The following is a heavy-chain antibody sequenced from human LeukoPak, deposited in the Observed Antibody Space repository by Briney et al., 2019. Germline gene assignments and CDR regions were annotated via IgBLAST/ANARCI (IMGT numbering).Heavy chain of an antibody. D-gene: IGHD3-10*01. V-gene: IGHV4-61*02. CDR3: ARAVGGDGSGSL. Sequence: SQTLSLTCTVSGGSISSGSYYWSWIRQPAGKGLEWIGRIYTSGSTNYNPSLKSRVTMSVDMSTRQISLKLSSVTAADTAVYYCARAVGGDGSGSLWGPGTLVTVSS. CDR1: GGSISSGSYY. CDR2: IYTSGST. J-gene: IGHJ4*02.